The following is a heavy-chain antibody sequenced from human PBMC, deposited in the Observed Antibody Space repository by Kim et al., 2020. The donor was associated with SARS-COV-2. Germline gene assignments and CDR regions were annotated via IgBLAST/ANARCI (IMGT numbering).Heavy chain of an antibody. CDR3: ARVSGSGGFFFDY. V-gene: IGHV3-74*01. D-gene: IGHD1-26*01. J-gene: IGHJ4*02. Sequence: YAASVKGRFTISRDNAKNTLYLQMNSLRAEDTAVYSCARVSGSGGFFFDYWGQGTLVTVSS.